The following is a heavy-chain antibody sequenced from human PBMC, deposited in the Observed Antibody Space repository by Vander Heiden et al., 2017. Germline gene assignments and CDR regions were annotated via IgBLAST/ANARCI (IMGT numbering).Heavy chain of an antibody. CDR1: GFTFSSYS. CDR3: ASRAGDYDY. J-gene: IGHJ4*02. V-gene: IGHV3-21*01. CDR2: ISSSSSYI. D-gene: IGHD4-17*01. Sequence: EVQLVESGGGLVKPGGSLRLSGAASGFTFSSYSMNWVRQAPGKGLEWVSSISSSSSYIYYADSVKGRFTISRDNAKNSLYLQMNSLRAEDTAVYYCASRAGDYDYWGQGTLVTVSS.